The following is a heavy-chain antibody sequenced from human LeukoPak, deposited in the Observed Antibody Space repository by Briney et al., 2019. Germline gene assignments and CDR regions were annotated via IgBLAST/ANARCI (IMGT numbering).Heavy chain of an antibody. J-gene: IGHJ4*02. CDR3: ARLMTTVTTFDY. CDR1: GYTFTSYG. CDR2: ISPYSGNT. D-gene: IGHD4-17*01. V-gene: IGHV1-18*01. Sequence: GASVKVSCKASGYTFTSYGITWVRQAPGQGLEWMGWISPYSGNTNYAQKFQGRVTMTTDTSTSTAYMELRSLRSDDTAVYYCARLMTTVTTFDYWGQGTLVTVSS.